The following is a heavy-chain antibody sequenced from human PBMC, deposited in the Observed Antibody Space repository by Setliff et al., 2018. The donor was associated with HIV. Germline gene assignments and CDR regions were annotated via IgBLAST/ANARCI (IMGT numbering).Heavy chain of an antibody. Sequence: PSETLSLTCTVSDDPINSFYWSWIRQPPGKGLEWIGYIYTSGSTNYNPSLEGRVAISVDTSKNQFSLKLSSVTAADTAVYYCARNQGDSSGWYAGDYWGHGTLVTVSS. CDR2: IYTSGST. J-gene: IGHJ4*01. CDR3: ARNQGDSSGWYAGDY. CDR1: DDPINSFY. D-gene: IGHD6-19*01. V-gene: IGHV4-4*09.